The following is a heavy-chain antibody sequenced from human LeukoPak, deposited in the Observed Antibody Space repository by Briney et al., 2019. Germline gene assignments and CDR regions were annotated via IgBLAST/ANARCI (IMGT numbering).Heavy chain of an antibody. J-gene: IGHJ4*02. CDR2: IQYSGST. CDR1: GDSVSGISFY. V-gene: IGHV4-61*01. D-gene: IGHD6-19*01. Sequence: SETLSLTCTVSGDSVSGISFYWSWIRQPPGKGLQYIGYIQYSGSTNYNPSLKSRVTISVDTSKNQFSLKLSSVTAADRAVYYCARWYSSGWAFDYWGQGTLVTVSS. CDR3: ARWYSSGWAFDY.